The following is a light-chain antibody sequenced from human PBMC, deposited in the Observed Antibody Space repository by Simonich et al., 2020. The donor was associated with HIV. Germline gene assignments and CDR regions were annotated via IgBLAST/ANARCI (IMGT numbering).Light chain of an antibody. V-gene: IGKV3D-15*01. CDR1: QSVSSY. J-gene: IGKJ1*01. Sequence: EIVMTQSPATLSVSPGERATLSCRASQSVSSYLAWYQQKPGQAPRLLIYDTSNRATGIPARFSGSGSGTEFTLTISSLQSEDFAVYYCQQYNNWPPWTFGQGTKVEIK. CDR3: QQYNNWPPWT. CDR2: DTS.